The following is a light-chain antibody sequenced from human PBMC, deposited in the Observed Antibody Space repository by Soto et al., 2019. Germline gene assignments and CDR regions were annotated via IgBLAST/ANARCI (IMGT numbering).Light chain of an antibody. Sequence: DIQMTQSPSSLSASVGERVTISCRASQSINTYLNWFQQKPGKAPKLLIYAASTLPSGVASRFSSSGSGTDFTLTISSLQSEDFATYYCQQSFSGLGTFGPGTKVDMK. CDR3: QQSFSGLGT. V-gene: IGKV1-39*01. J-gene: IGKJ3*01. CDR2: AAS. CDR1: QSINTY.